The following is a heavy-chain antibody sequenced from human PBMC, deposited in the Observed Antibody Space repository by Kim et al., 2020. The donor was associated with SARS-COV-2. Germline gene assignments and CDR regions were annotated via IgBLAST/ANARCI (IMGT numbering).Heavy chain of an antibody. Sequence: GGSLRLSCVASGFTFSSYTMSWVRQAPGKGLEWVANMKQDGSEEYYVDSVKGRFTISRDNARNSLYLQMNSLRAEDTAVYYCARGGLFYFDSWGQGTLVTVSS. CDR2: MKQDGSEE. V-gene: IGHV3-7*01. CDR3: ARGGLFYFDS. CDR1: GFTFSSYT. J-gene: IGHJ4*02.